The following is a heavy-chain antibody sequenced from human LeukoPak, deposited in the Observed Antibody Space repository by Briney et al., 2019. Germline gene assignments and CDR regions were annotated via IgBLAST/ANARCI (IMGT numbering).Heavy chain of an antibody. CDR2: IYYSGST. D-gene: IGHD3-3*01. V-gene: IGHV4-59*08. CDR1: GGSISGYY. J-gene: IGHJ4*02. Sequence: SETLSLACSVSGGSISGYYWSWIRQPPGKGLECIGYIYYSGSTNYNPSLKSRVTISVDTSKNQFSLKLSSVTAADTAVYYCARHVLDFWSGYSYFDYWGQGTLVTVSS. CDR3: ARHVLDFWSGYSYFDY.